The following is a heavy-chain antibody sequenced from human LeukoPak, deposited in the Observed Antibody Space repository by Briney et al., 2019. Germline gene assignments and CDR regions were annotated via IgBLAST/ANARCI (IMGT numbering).Heavy chain of an antibody. CDR3: AKVLYSGTRSAFDI. J-gene: IGHJ3*02. CDR1: GFTFSNYA. D-gene: IGHD1-26*01. Sequence: GGSLRLSCAASGFTFSNYAMSWVRQAPGKGLEWVSAISGSGDSTYYADSVKGRFTISRDNSKNTLYLQMNSLRAEDTAVYYCAKVLYSGTRSAFDIWGQGTMVTVSS. CDR2: ISGSGDST. V-gene: IGHV3-23*01.